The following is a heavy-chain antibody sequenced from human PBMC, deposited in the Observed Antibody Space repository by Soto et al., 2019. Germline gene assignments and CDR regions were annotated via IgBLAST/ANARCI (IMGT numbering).Heavy chain of an antibody. CDR1: GGSXSNYF. J-gene: IGHJ4*02. V-gene: IGHV4-4*07. Sequence: SXTXSLTCTVSGGSXSNYFCNCIRQPAGKGLEWIWRIDNSGSTNYNPSLKSRITMSADTSRNQFSLKLNSVTAADTAVYYCARGGQDFWSGPFDYWGQGALGTVS. D-gene: IGHD3-3*01. CDR3: ARGGQDFWSGPFDY. CDR2: IDNSGST.